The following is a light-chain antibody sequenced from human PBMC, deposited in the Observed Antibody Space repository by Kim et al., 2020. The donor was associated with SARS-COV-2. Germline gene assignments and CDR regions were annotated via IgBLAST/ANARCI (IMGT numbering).Light chain of an antibody. V-gene: IGKV1-8*01. Sequence: AIRMTQSPSTLSASTGDSVTITCRASQDTGRYLAWYQQKSGRAPKLLIYAASTLQSGVPSTFSGSGSGTDFTLTISRLQSEDFATYYCQQYYNYPWTCGQGTKVGIK. J-gene: IGKJ1*01. CDR2: AAS. CDR3: QQYYNYPWT. CDR1: QDTGRY.